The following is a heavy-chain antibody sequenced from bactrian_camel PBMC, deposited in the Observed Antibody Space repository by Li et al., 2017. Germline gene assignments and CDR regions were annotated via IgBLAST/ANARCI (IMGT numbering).Heavy chain of an antibody. J-gene: IGHJ4*01. V-gene: IGHV3S1*01. CDR2: TNAGDDST. Sequence: HVQLVESGGGLVQPGGSLRLSCTSSLFSYPYMTWVRQGPGKGLEWVSSTNAGDDSTYYTTSVKGRFTVSRDNAKSTLYLQMNSLKPEDTAMYYCAKAGGNWYELAYWGQGTQVTVS. D-gene: IGHD6*01. CDR3: AKAGGNWYELAY. CDR1: LFSYPY.